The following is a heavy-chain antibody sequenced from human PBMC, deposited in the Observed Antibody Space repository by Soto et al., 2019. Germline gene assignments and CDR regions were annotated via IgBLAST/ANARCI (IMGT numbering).Heavy chain of an antibody. D-gene: IGHD3-3*01. CDR1: GGSISSYY. CDR2: IYYSGST. Sequence: PSETLSLTCTVSGGSISSYYWSWIRQPPGKGLEWIGYIYYSGSTNYNPSLRSRVTIAVDTSKNQFSLKLSSVTAADTAVYYCARDRSPTRPYYDFWSGYPATNNWFDPGGQGTLVTVSS. V-gene: IGHV4-59*01. J-gene: IGHJ5*02. CDR3: ARDRSPTRPYYDFWSGYPATNNWFDP.